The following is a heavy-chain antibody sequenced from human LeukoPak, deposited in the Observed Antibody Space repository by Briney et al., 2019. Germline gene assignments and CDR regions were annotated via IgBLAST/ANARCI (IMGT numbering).Heavy chain of an antibody. CDR2: IYAGGNT. J-gene: IGHJ3*02. CDR3: ASDSNDGDAFDI. V-gene: IGHV3-53*01. Sequence: GGSLRLSCAVSGLSVSDNYFSWVRQAPGKGLEWVSVIYAGGNTYYGDSMKGRFTLSREISKNTIYLQVNSLRAEDTAIYFCASDSNDGDAFDIWGQGTMVTVS. CDR1: GLSVSDNY.